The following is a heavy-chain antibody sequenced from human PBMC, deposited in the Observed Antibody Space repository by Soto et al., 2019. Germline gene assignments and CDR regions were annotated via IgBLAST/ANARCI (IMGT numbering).Heavy chain of an antibody. CDR3: ATGSFTSTGGRIGYHYNAMDV. D-gene: IGHD1-1*01. CDR2: IIPIFGPA. J-gene: IGHJ6*02. V-gene: IGHV1-69*13. Sequence: ASVKVSCKSSGGTFSSHSINWVRQAPGQGLEWMGGIIPIFGPANFAKKFQGRVTITADESTTTAYMELSSLTSEDAAVYYCATGSFTSTGGRIGYHYNAMDVWGQGTTVTVS. CDR1: GGTFSSHS.